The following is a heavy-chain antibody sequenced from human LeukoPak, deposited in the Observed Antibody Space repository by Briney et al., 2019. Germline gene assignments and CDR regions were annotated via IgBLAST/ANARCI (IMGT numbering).Heavy chain of an antibody. D-gene: IGHD2-15*01. CDR2: INHSGST. Sequence: PSETLSLTCAVYGGSFSGYYWSWIRQPPGKGLEWIGEINHSGSTNYNPSLKSQVTISVDTSKNQFSLKLSSVTAADTAVYYCARGGDIVVVVAATLTYFDYWGQGTLVTVSS. CDR3: ARGGDIVVVVAATLTYFDY. CDR1: GGSFSGYY. V-gene: IGHV4-34*01. J-gene: IGHJ4*02.